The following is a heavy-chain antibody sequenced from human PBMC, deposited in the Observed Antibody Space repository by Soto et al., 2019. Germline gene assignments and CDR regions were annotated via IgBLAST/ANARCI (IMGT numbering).Heavy chain of an antibody. CDR1: DGSISSGDYS. CDR3: AIKSPTVCPAFDI. V-gene: IGHV4-30-2*01. CDR2: IYRSWST. D-gene: IGHD4-17*01. Sequence: QLQLQESGSGLVKPSQTLSLTCSVSDGSISSGDYSGSWLRQPPGKGLEWIGYIYRSWSTYYNPSLKIRITISVDRFKNLFTLKLSSVTAADTAVYYCAIKSPTVCPAFDIWGQGTMVTVSA. J-gene: IGHJ3*02.